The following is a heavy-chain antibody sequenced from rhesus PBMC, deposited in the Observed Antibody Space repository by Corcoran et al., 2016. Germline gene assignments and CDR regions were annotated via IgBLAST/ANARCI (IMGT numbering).Heavy chain of an antibody. D-gene: IGHD1-44*01. CDR2: INGYSGTT. CDR1: GASISTYW. CDR3: TRDPLVSGLDS. V-gene: IGHV4-80*01. J-gene: IGHJ6*01. Sequence: QVQLQESGPGLVKPSETLSLTCAVSGASISTYWWNWIRQSPGKGLEWIGEINGYSGTTNYDPPLKSRVTSSKDASRKQFSLKLSSVTAADTAVYYCTRDPLVSGLDSWGQGVVVTVSS.